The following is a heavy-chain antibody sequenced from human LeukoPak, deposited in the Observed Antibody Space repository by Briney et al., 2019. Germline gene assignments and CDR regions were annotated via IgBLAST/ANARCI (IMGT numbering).Heavy chain of an antibody. CDR1: GFTFSSYS. CDR2: ISSSSSYI. D-gene: IGHD6-13*01. J-gene: IGHJ4*02. CDR3: ARGVSQQLGHVY. Sequence: GGSLRLSCAASGFTFSSYSMNWVRQAPGKGLEWVSSISSSSSYIYYADSVKGRFTISRDNAKNSLYLQMNSLRAEDTAVYYCARGVSQQLGHVYWGQGTLVTVSS. V-gene: IGHV3-21*01.